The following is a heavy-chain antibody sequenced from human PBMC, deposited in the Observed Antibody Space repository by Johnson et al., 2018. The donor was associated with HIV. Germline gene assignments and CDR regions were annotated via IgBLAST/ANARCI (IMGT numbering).Heavy chain of an antibody. D-gene: IGHD2-8*01. V-gene: IGHV3-30*02. CDR2: MRYDGGNK. CDR1: GFTFSSYG. Sequence: VQLVESGGGVVQPGGSLRLSCVASGFTFSSYGIHWVRQAPGKGLEWVAFMRYDGGNKYYSDSVQGRFTISRDNSKNTLYLQMNSLRAEDTAVYYCMLRTHAEKAFDIWGQGTMVTVSS. J-gene: IGHJ3*02. CDR3: MLRTHAEKAFDI.